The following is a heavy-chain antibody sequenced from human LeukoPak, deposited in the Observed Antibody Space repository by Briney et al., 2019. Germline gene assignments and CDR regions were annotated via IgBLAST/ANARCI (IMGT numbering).Heavy chain of an antibody. J-gene: IGHJ4*02. D-gene: IGHD6-13*01. V-gene: IGHV3-30*18. CDR3: AKEKKGSSWSTIDY. CDR2: ISYDGSNK. Sequence: GESLRLSCAASGFTFSSYGMHWVRQAPGKGLEWVAVISYDGSNKYYADSVKGRFTISRDNSKNTLYLQMNSLRAEDTAVYYCAKEKKGSSWSTIDYWGQGTLVTVSS. CDR1: GFTFSSYG.